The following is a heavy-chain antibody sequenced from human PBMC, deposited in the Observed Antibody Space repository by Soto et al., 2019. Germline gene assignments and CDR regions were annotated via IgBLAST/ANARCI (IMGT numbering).Heavy chain of an antibody. Sequence: GGSLRLSCAASGFTFSSYAMHWVRQAPGKGLEWVAVISYDGSNKYYEDSVKGRFTISRDNSKNTLYLQMNSLRAEDTAVYYCARGQDYYYDSSGYYYFDYWGQGTLVTVSS. CDR2: ISYDGSNK. J-gene: IGHJ4*02. CDR3: ARGQDYYYDSSGYYYFDY. D-gene: IGHD3-22*01. V-gene: IGHV3-30-3*01. CDR1: GFTFSSYA.